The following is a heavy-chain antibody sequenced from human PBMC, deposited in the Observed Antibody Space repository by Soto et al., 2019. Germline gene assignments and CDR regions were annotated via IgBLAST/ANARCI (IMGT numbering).Heavy chain of an antibody. CDR2: ISGSGGST. Sequence: EVQLLESGGGLVQPGGSLRLSCAASGFTFSSYAMSWVRQAPGKGLEWVSAISGSGGSTYYADSVKGRFTISRDNSKNTLYLQMNSLRAEDTAVYYCANMNGWFGQTTTVRPVDYWGQGTLVTVSS. D-gene: IGHD3-10*01. CDR3: ANMNGWFGQTTTVRPVDY. J-gene: IGHJ4*02. V-gene: IGHV3-23*01. CDR1: GFTFSSYA.